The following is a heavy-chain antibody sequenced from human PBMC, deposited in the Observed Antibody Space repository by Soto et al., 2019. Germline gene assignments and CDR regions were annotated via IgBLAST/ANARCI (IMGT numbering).Heavy chain of an antibody. CDR3: AKGPGMYSDFDC. Sequence: EVQMLESGGGLVPPGGSLRLSCAASGFTFSSYAMSWVRQAPGKGLEWVSAISGSDGSTFYADSVKGRFTISRDDSKNTLYLQMNSLRAEDTAVYYCAKGPGMYSDFDCWGQGTLVTVSS. CDR1: GFTFSSYA. V-gene: IGHV3-23*01. J-gene: IGHJ4*02. CDR2: ISGSDGST. D-gene: IGHD2-8*01.